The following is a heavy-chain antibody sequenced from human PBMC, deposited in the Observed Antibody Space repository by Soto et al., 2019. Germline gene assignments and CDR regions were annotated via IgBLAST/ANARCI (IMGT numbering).Heavy chain of an antibody. CDR2: INPNSGGT. CDR1: GYSFTDYH. J-gene: IGHJ4*02. CDR3: ARGLGYSYGRPDDY. Sequence: ASVKVSCKASGYSFTDYHIHWVRQAPGQGLEWMGWINPNSGGTNYAQKFQGRVTMTRDTSISTAYMELSRLRSDDTAVYYCARGLGYSYGRPDDYWGQGTLVTVSS. V-gene: IGHV1-2*02. D-gene: IGHD5-18*01.